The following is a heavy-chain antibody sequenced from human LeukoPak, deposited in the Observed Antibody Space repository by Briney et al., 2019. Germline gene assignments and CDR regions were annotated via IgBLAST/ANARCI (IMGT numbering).Heavy chain of an antibody. CDR2: IYTSGST. J-gene: IGHJ4*02. CDR3: ARGQLVLLQCRFDY. CDR1: GASISSYY. Sequence: PSETLSLTCTVSGASISSYYWTWIRQPAGEGLEWIGRIYTSGSTNYNPSLKSRVTISVDTSKNQFSLKLSSVTAADTAVYYCARGQLVLLQCRFDYWGQGTLVTVSS. V-gene: IGHV4-4*07. D-gene: IGHD6-13*01.